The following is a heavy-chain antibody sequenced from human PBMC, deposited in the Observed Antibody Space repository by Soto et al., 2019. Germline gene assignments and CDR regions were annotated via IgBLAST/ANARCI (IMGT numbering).Heavy chain of an antibody. CDR3: AGVWFGELLSWFDY. D-gene: IGHD3-10*01. Sequence: ASVKVSCKASGYTFTGYYMHWVRQAPGQGLEWMGWINPNSGGTNYAQKFQGWVTMTRDTSISTAYMELSRLRSDDTAVYYCAGVWFGELLSWFDYWGQGTLVTVSS. CDR1: GYTFTGYY. J-gene: IGHJ4*02. CDR2: INPNSGGT. V-gene: IGHV1-2*04.